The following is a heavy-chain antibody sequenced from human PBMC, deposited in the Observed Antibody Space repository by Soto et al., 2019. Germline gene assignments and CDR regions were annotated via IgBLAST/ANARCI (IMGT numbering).Heavy chain of an antibody. D-gene: IGHD2-2*01. J-gene: IGHJ6*02. Sequence: PGGSLRLSCAASGFTFSDYYMSWIRQAPGKGLEWVSYISSSGSTIYYADSVKGRFTISRDNAKNSLYLQMNSLRAEETAVYYCARDIVVVPAASYYYYGMDVWGQGTTVTVSS. CDR1: GFTFSDYY. CDR3: ARDIVVVPAASYYYYGMDV. CDR2: ISSSGSTI. V-gene: IGHV3-11*01.